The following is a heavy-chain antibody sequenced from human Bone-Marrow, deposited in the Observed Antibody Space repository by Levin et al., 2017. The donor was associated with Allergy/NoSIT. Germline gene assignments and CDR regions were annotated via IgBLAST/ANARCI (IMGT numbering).Heavy chain of an antibody. D-gene: IGHD2-2*03. J-gene: IGHJ4*02. CDR1: GGSISRGGYH. Sequence: SETLSLTCIVSGGSISRGGYHWTWIRQHAGTGLEWIGYIYYSGSTYYNPSLKSRAMISVDTSKNQFSLKVSSATAADTAVYYCAREDGSTFDSWGQGTLVTVSS. V-gene: IGHV4-31*03. CDR2: IYYSGST. CDR3: AREDGSTFDS.